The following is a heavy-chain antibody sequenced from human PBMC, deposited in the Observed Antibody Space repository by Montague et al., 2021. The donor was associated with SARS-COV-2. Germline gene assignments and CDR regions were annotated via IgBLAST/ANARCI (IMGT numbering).Heavy chain of an antibody. D-gene: IGHD3-10*01. CDR3: ARGMIRGVTTPFDY. V-gene: IGHV4-39*02. CDR1: SGSIISSGYY. J-gene: IGHJ4*02. Sequence: TLSLTCSVSSGSIISSGYYWGWIRQPPGKELEWLGNICYSGTTYYNPXLQSRGTISVDTSKNHLSLRLSSVTAADTAVYFCARGMIRGVTTPFDYWGQGSQVTVSS. CDR2: ICYSGTT.